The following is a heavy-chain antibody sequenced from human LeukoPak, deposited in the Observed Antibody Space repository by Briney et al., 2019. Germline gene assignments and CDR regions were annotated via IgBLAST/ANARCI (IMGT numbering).Heavy chain of an antibody. CDR3: ARLLQGVAGTWGY. CDR1: GYSFTTYW. Sequence: LGESLKISCQASGYSFTTYWIAWVRQMPGKGLEWMGMIYPGDSDTRYIPSFQGQITISVDKSISIAYLQWSSLKASDTAMYYCARLLQGVAGTWGYWGQGALVTVS. J-gene: IGHJ4*02. V-gene: IGHV5-51*01. D-gene: IGHD6-19*01. CDR2: IYPGDSDT.